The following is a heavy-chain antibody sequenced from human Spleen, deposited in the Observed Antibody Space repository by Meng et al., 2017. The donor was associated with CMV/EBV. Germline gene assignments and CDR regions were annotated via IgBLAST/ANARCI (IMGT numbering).Heavy chain of an antibody. CDR3: ARQAPDNWFDP. CDR1: SGTMSSGVYC. V-gene: IGHV4-31*03. CDR2: SYYDGTT. J-gene: IGHJ5*02. Sequence: CTVSSGTMSSGVYCWSWIRQHPEKGLEWIGYSYYDGTTHYNPSLRSRVSISVDTSKNQFSLKLNSVTAADTAVYFCARQAPDNWFDPWGQGALVTVSS.